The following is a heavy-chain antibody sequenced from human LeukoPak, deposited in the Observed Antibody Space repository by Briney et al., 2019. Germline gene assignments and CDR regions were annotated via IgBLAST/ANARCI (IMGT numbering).Heavy chain of an antibody. D-gene: IGHD6-19*01. CDR3: ARHWMAVAPYWYFDL. J-gene: IGHJ2*01. CDR2: IYYTGST. CDR1: RGSISTYY. V-gene: IGHV4-59*08. Sequence: PSETLSLTCTVSRGSISTYYWSWIRQPPGKGLEWIGDIYYTGSTNYNPSLKSRVTISVDTSKNEFSLKLSSVIAADTAMYYCARHWMAVAPYWYFDLWGHGTLVTVSS.